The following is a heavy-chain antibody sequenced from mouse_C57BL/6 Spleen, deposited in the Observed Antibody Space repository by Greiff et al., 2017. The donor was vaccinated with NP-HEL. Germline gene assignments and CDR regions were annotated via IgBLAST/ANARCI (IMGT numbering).Heavy chain of an antibody. CDR3: ARGTYYYGSSYFDY. J-gene: IGHJ2*01. CDR1: GYTFTSYW. Sequence: QVQLQQPGAELVMPGASVKLSCKASGYTFTSYWMHWVKQRPGQGLEWIGVIDPSDSYTNYNQKCKSKSTLTVDKSSSTTYMQLRSLTSEDSAVYYYARGTYYYGSSYFDYWGQGTTLTASS. V-gene: IGHV1-69*01. CDR2: IDPSDSYT. D-gene: IGHD1-1*01.